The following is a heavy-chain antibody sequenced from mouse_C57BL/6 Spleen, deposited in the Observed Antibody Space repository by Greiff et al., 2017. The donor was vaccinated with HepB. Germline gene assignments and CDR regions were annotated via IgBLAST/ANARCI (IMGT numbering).Heavy chain of an antibody. V-gene: IGHV5-17*01. Sequence: DVKLVESGGGLVKPGGSLKLSCAASGFTFSDYGMHWVRQAPETGLEWVAYISSGSSTIYYADTVKGRFTISRDNAKNTLFLQMTSLRSEDTAMYYCARSGLDYWGQGTTLTVSS. CDR1: GFTFSDYG. CDR2: ISSGSSTI. J-gene: IGHJ2*01. CDR3: ARSGLDY.